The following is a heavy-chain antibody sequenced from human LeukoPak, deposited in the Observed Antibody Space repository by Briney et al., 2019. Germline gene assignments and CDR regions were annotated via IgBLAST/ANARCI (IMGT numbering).Heavy chain of an antibody. V-gene: IGHV5-51*01. CDR1: GYSFTSYW. Sequence: GESLKISCKGSGYSFTSYWIGWVRQMPGKGLECMGIIYPGDSDTRYSPSFQGQVTISADKSISTAYLQWSSLKASDTAMYYCARQRLGYCSSTSCYLSDAFDIWGQGTMVTVSS. D-gene: IGHD2-2*01. CDR2: IYPGDSDT. CDR3: ARQRLGYCSSTSCYLSDAFDI. J-gene: IGHJ3*02.